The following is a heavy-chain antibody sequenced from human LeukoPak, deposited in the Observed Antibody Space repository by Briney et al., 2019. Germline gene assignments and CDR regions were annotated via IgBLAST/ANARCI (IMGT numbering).Heavy chain of an antibody. CDR3: ARQGELAIDY. CDR1: GGSITNYY. J-gene: IGHJ4*02. D-gene: IGHD1-26*01. CDR2: IYNTGRT. Sequence: SETLSLTCSVSGGSITNYYWSWIRQSPGKGLEWIGFIYNTGRTNYNPSLQSRVTMSIDTSKNQFPLKVSSVAAADTAVYYCARQGELAIDYWGQGTLVTVSS. V-gene: IGHV4-59*08.